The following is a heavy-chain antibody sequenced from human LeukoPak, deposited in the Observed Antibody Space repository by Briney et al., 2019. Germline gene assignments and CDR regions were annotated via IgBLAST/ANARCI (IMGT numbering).Heavy chain of an antibody. J-gene: IGHJ4*02. CDR1: GFTFSSYA. CDR3: AKLQLWPRAYLDY. V-gene: IGHV3-23*01. Sequence: GSLRLSCAASGFTFSSYAMSWVRQAPGKGLEWVSAISGSGGSTYYADSVKGRFTISRDNSKNMLYLQMNSLRAEDTAVYYCAKLQLWPRAYLDYWGQETLDSVSS. D-gene: IGHD5-18*01. CDR2: ISGSGGST.